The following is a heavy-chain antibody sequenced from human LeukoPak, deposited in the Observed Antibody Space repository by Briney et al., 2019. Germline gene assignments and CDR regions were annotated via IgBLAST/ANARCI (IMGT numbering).Heavy chain of an antibody. CDR1: GFTFSNYW. D-gene: IGHD3-10*01. J-gene: IGHJ4*02. Sequence: GGSLRLSCAASGFTFSNYWLTWVRQAPGQGLEWVANIKQDGSEKHYVDSVKGRFTISRDNSKNTLYLQMNSLRAEDTAVYYCAKRSYGSGRGYFDYWGQGTLVTVSS. V-gene: IGHV3-7*01. CDR2: IKQDGSEK. CDR3: AKRSYGSGRGYFDY.